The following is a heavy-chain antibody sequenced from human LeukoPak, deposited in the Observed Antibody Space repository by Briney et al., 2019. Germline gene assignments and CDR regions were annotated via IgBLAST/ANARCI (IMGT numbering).Heavy chain of an antibody. J-gene: IGHJ3*02. CDR1: GFTFSSYS. CDR2: ISSSSSTI. D-gene: IGHD6-19*01. V-gene: IGHV3-48*01. CDR3: ARVQWHDAFDI. Sequence: GGSLRLSCAASGFTFSSYSMNWVRQAPGKGLEWVSYISSSSSTIYYADSVKGRFTISRDNAKNSLYLQMNSLRAEDTAVYYCARVQWHDAFDIWGQGTMVTVSS.